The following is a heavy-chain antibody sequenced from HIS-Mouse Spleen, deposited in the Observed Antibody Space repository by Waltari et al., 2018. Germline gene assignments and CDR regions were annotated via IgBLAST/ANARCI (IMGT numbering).Heavy chain of an antibody. D-gene: IGHD3-3*01. Sequence: QVQLQESGPGLVKPSETLSLTCTVSGGSISSYYWSWIRQPAGKGLEWIVRIYTSGSTNYNPCRKSRVTMSVDTSKNQFSLKLSAVTAADTAVYYCARDFHDFWSGYYGGDKKHDAFDIWGQGTMVTVSS. CDR3: ARDFHDFWSGYYGGDKKHDAFDI. CDR2: IYTSGST. V-gene: IGHV4-4*07. J-gene: IGHJ3*02. CDR1: GGSISSYY.